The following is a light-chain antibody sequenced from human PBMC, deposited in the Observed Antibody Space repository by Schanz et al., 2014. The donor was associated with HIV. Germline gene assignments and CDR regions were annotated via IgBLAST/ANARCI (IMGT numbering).Light chain of an antibody. CDR1: QDIGND. V-gene: IGKV1-17*01. Sequence: DIQMTQSPSSLSASVGDTVTITCRASQDIGNDLGWYQQKPGQAPKLLIYAASTLQSGVPSRFSGSGSGTEFTLTISSLQPDDLASYHCQQYNGLSPITFGQGTKLEI. CDR3: QQYNGLSPIT. CDR2: AAS. J-gene: IGKJ2*01.